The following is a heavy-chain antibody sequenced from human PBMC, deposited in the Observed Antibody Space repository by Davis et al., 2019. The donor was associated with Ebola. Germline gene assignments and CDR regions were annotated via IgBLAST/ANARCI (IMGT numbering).Heavy chain of an antibody. Sequence: ALVKVSCKTSGYTFTGYTLHWMRQAPGQGLERMGRINPNSGDTNYAQKFQGRVIMTRDTSISTAYMELSRLRPDDTAVYFCARGGLTMMVVPRDYYYGMDVWGQGTTVTVSS. V-gene: IGHV1-2*06. J-gene: IGHJ6*02. CDR1: GYTFTGYT. D-gene: IGHD3-22*01. CDR2: INPNSGDT. CDR3: ARGGLTMMVVPRDYYYGMDV.